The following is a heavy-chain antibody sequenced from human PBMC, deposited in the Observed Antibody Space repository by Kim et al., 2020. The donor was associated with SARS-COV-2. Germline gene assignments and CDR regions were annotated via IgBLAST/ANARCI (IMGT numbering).Heavy chain of an antibody. CDR1: GFTFSSFA. CDR2: VSGSGTSV. CDR3: VKVSGFFGYGDYLDS. J-gene: IGHJ4*02. V-gene: IGHV3-23*01. Sequence: GGSLRLSCAASGFTFSSFAMTWVRQAPGKGLEWVAVVSGSGTSVFDADSVRGRFIISRDNSMQTLYLEMKNLSLEDTATYYCVKVSGFFGYGDYLDSWGQGTLVTVYS. D-gene: IGHD4-17*01.